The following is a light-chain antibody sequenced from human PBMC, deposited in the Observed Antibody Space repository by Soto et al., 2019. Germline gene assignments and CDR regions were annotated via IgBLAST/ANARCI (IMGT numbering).Light chain of an antibody. CDR1: QSVSSS. Sequence: EIVLTQSPATLSLSPGERATLSCRASQSVSSSLAWYQQKPGQAPRHLIYDASNRATGIPARFSGSGSGTDFTLTISSLEPEDFAVYYCQQRTNWPLTFGGGTKVEIK. J-gene: IGKJ4*01. CDR3: QQRTNWPLT. CDR2: DAS. V-gene: IGKV3-11*01.